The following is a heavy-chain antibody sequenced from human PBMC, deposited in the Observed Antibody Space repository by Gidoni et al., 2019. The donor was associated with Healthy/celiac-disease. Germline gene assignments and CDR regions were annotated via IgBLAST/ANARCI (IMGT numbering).Heavy chain of an antibody. CDR3: ARGFDSHYYGSGSYVY. CDR2: ISSSSSYK. CDR1: GSTFRHYY. V-gene: IGHV3-11*06. D-gene: IGHD3-10*01. J-gene: IGHJ4*02. Sequence: GLVKPGGSLSTSCAASGSTFRHYYMSWSRQAPGRGLGWVSYISSSSSYKNYADSVKGRFTISRDNAKNSLYLQMNSLRAEDTAVYYCARGFDSHYYGSGSYVYWGQGTLVTVSS.